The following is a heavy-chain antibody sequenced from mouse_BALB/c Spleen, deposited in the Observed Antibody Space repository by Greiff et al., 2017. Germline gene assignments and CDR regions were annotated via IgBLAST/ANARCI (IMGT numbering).Heavy chain of an antibody. J-gene: IGHJ1*01. Sequence: DVKLQESGGGLVQPGGSMKLSCVASGFTFSNYWMNWVRQSPEKGLEWVAEIRLKSNNYATHYAESVKGRFTISRDDSKSSVYLQMNNLRAEDTGIYYCTRRAGSSWYFDVWGAGTTVTVSS. D-gene: IGHD1-1*01. V-gene: IGHV6-6*02. CDR1: GFTFSNYW. CDR3: TRRAGSSWYFDV. CDR2: IRLKSNNYAT.